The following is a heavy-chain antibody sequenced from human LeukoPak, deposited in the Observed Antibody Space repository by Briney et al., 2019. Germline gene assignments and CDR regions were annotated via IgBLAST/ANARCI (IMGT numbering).Heavy chain of an antibody. CDR1: GFTFSNHG. D-gene: IGHD6-25*01. CDR2: IGTSSTTI. Sequence: GGSLRLSCAASGFTFSNHGMNWVRQPPGKGLEWVSNIGTSSTTIYYADSVKGRFTISRDNAKNSLYLQMNSLRADDTAVYYCARFAAGGSYYYYMDVWGKGTTVTVSS. J-gene: IGHJ6*03. CDR3: ARFAAGGSYYYYMDV. V-gene: IGHV3-48*01.